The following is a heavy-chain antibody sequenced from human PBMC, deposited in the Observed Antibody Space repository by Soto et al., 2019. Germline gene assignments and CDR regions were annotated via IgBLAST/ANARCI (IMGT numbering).Heavy chain of an antibody. Sequence: QLQLRESGSGLVKPSQTLSLTCAVSGGSISSGGYSWSWIRQPPGKGLEWMGYIYPSGRTYYTPSVEMRVRISIDTSKNQISLDLSSVTAADTAVYYCARGENWYDSSARGYYFDSWGQGTLVTVSS. J-gene: IGHJ4*02. CDR1: GGSISSGGYS. V-gene: IGHV4-30-2*01. D-gene: IGHD3-22*01. CDR2: IYPSGRT. CDR3: ARGENWYDSSARGYYFDS.